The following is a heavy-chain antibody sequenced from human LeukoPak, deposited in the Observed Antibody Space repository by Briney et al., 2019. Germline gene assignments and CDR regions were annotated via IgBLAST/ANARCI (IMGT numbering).Heavy chain of an antibody. CDR2: MNPNSGNT. V-gene: IGHV1-8*01. J-gene: IGHJ6*02. D-gene: IGHD3-10*01. CDR3: AREGRYYGSGSYYSSYGMGV. CDR1: GYTFTSYD. Sequence: ASVKVSCKASGYTFTSYDINWVRQATGQGLEWMGWMNPNSGNTGYAQKFQGRVTMTRNTSISTAYMELSSLRSEDTAVYYCAREGRYYGSGSYYSSYGMGVWGQGTTVTVSS.